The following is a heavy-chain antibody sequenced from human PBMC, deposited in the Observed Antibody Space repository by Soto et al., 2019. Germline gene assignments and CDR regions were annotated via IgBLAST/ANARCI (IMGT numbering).Heavy chain of an antibody. CDR1: GYSFTSYW. Sequence: GESRKISCKGSGYSFTSYWIGWVRQMPGKGLEWMGIIYPGDSDTRYSPSFQGQVTISADKSISTAYLQWSSLKASDTAMYYCARHRPYCSSTSCYVHGMDVWGQGTTVTVSS. V-gene: IGHV5-51*01. D-gene: IGHD2-2*01. J-gene: IGHJ6*02. CDR3: ARHRPYCSSTSCYVHGMDV. CDR2: IYPGDSDT.